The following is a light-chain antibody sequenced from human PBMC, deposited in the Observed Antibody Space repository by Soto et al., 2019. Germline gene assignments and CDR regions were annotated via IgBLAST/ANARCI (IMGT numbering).Light chain of an antibody. CDR2: DAS. V-gene: IGKV1-5*01. CDR3: QQYNSQST. J-gene: IGKJ1*01. CDR1: QSISSW. Sequence: DIQRTQSPSTLSASVGNRVTITCRASQSISSWLAWYQQKPGKAPKLLIYDASSLESGVPSRFRGSGSGTEFTLTITSLQPDDFATYYCQQYNSQSTFGQGTKVDVK.